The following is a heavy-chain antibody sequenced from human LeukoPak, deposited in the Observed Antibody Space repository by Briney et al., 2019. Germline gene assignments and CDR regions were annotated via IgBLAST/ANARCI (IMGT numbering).Heavy chain of an antibody. Sequence: GGSLRLSCAASGFGFRVYDMSWVRQAPGKGLEWVSRMRGSGVITFYADSVRGRFTISRDNSRNMLYLQMDSPRAEDTAAYCAKEEWVGGRNFLDYWGQGALVTVSS. D-gene: IGHD1-26*01. CDR2: MRGSGVIT. V-gene: IGHV3-23*01. CDR3: AKEEWVGGRNFLDY. J-gene: IGHJ4*02. CDR1: GFGFRVYD.